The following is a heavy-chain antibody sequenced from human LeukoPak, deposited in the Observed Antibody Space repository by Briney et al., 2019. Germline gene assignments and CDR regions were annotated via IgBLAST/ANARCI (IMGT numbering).Heavy chain of an antibody. V-gene: IGHV4-28*01. CDR1: GYSITSSSW. D-gene: IGHD3-3*01. CDR2: IYHSGTT. CDR3: QSRFLEWLLDY. J-gene: IGHJ4*02. Sequence: SDTLSLTCAVSGYSITSSSWWGWIRRPPGKGLEWIGYIYHSGTTYYNPSLQSRVTMSVDTSKNQFSLKLNSVTAADTAMYYCQSRFLEWLLDYWGQGTLVTVSS.